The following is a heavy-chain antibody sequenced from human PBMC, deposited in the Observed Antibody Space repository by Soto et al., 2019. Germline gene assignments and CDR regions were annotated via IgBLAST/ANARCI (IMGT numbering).Heavy chain of an antibody. Sequence: GGSLRLSCSASGFTFSNYDMVWVRQAPGKGLEYISAISSTGHITYYADSVKGRFTISRDNSKNSLYLQMNSLTPEDTAIYYCADLTWGGYYLPWGQGTLVTVSS. CDR3: ADLTWGGYYLP. CDR1: GFTFSNYD. V-gene: IGHV3-64*04. D-gene: IGHD3-22*01. J-gene: IGHJ4*02. CDR2: ISSTGHIT.